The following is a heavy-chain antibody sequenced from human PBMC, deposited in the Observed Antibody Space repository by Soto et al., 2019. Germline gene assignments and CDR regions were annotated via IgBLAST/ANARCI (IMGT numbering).Heavy chain of an antibody. D-gene: IGHD6-19*01. CDR1: GFTFSSYG. CDR2: IPYDGSNK. Sequence: GGSLRLSCAASGFTFSSYGMHWVRQAPGKGLEWVAVIPYDGSNKYYADSVKGRFTISRDNSKNTLYLQMNSLRAEDTAVYYCAKLPPPGVAVAPRETNWFDPWGQGTLVTVSS. J-gene: IGHJ5*02. V-gene: IGHV3-30*18. CDR3: AKLPPPGVAVAPRETNWFDP.